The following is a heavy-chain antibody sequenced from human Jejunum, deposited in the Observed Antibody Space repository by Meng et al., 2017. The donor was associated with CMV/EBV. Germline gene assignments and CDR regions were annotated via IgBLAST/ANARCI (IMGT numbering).Heavy chain of an antibody. D-gene: IGHD3-22*01. Sequence: NSYWMTWVRQAPGKGLEWVADIKNDGSEQNYVDSVKGRFTISRDNVRNSLYLQMNSLRVEDTAVYYCVIVRNYNYDSSGHFLDYWGQGTLVTVSS. J-gene: IGHJ4*02. CDR3: VIVRNYNYDSSGHFLDY. CDR2: IKNDGSEQ. V-gene: IGHV3-7*01. CDR1: NSYW.